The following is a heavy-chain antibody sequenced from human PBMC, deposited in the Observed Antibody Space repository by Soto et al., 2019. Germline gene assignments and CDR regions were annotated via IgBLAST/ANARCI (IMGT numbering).Heavy chain of an antibody. D-gene: IGHD1-20*01. V-gene: IGHV3-23*01. CDR3: EKKSRGSITLPALYYFDY. CDR1: GFTFGNYA. CDR2: ISGGGDAT. J-gene: IGHJ4*02. Sequence: EVQLLESGGGLVQPGGSLRLSCAASGFTFGNYAFSWVRQAPGKGLEWVSVISGGGDATYYPDSVKGRFTTSRDNSKNTVYLEMNSLRAEDTAVYYCEKKSRGSITLPALYYFDYWGQGTLVTVSS.